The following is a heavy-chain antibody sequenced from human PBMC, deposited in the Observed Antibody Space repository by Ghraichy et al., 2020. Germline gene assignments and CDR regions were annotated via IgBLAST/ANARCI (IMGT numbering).Heavy chain of an antibody. D-gene: IGHD6-13*01. CDR2: IYHSGST. CDR1: GYSISSGYY. V-gene: IGHV4-38-2*01. J-gene: IGHJ4*02. CDR3: ARAHSSSWFLAGYFDY. Sequence: SETLSLTCAVSGYSISSGYYWGWIRQPPGKGLEWIGSIYHSGSTYYNPSLKSRVTISVDTSKNQFSLKLSSVTAADTAVYYCARAHSSSWFLAGYFDYWGQGTLVTVSS.